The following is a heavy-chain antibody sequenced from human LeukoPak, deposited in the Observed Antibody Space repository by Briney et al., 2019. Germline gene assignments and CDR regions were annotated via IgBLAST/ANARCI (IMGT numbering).Heavy chain of an antibody. Sequence: LRETLSLTCTVSGDSISSSSYYWGWIRQPPGKGLEWIGSIYYSGSTYYNPSLKSRVTMSVDTSKNQSSLKLSSVTAADTAVYYCARHGGVGVIPDFDYWGPGTLVTVSS. V-gene: IGHV4-39*01. CDR2: IYYSGST. D-gene: IGHD2-8*02. CDR1: GDSISSSSYY. J-gene: IGHJ4*02. CDR3: ARHGGVGVIPDFDY.